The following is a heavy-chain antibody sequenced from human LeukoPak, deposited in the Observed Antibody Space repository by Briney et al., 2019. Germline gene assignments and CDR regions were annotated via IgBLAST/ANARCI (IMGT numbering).Heavy chain of an antibody. CDR2: ISYDGNNK. Sequence: QTGRTLRLSCAASGFTFNIYAMHWVRQAPGKGLEGVADISYDGNNKYYADSVKGRFTISRDNSKNTGYLQMNSLRTEDTAVYYCARVGFGGYDLGAFDIWGQGTMVTVSS. D-gene: IGHD5-12*01. J-gene: IGHJ3*02. V-gene: IGHV3-30-3*01. CDR3: ARVGFGGYDLGAFDI. CDR1: GFTFNIYA.